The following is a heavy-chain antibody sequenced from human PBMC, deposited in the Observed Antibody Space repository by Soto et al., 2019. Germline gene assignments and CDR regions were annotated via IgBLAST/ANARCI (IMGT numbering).Heavy chain of an antibody. CDR1: GFTFSSYS. CDR2: ISSSSSYI. V-gene: IGHV3-21*01. CDR3: GSWGDKSGSYEKYYFDY. J-gene: IGHJ4*02. Sequence: PGGSLRLSCAASGFTFSSYSMNWVRQAPGKGLEWVSSISSSSSYIYYADSVKGRFTISRDNAKNSLYLQMNSLRAEDTAVYYFGSWGDKSGSYEKYYFDYWGQGTRVTVSS. D-gene: IGHD1-26*01.